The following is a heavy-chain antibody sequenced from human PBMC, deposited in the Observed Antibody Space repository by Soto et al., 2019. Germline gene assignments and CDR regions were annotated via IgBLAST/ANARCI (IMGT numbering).Heavy chain of an antibody. Sequence: PGGSLRLSCAASGFTFSSYWMSWVRQAPGKGLELVANIKQDGSEKYYVDSVKGRFTISRDNAKNSLYLQMNSLRAEDTAVYYCARPSSGVVILSAHWGQGTLVTVTS. CDR3: ARPSSGVVILSAH. V-gene: IGHV3-7*03. D-gene: IGHD3-3*01. J-gene: IGHJ1*01. CDR2: IKQDGSEK. CDR1: GFTFSSYW.